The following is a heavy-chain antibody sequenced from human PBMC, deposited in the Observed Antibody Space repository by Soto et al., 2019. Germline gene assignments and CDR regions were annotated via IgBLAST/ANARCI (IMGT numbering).Heavy chain of an antibody. D-gene: IGHD2-21*02. Sequence: PSETLSLTCTVSGGSISSYYWSWIRQPPGKGLEWIGYIYYSGSTNYNPSLKSRVTISVDTSKNQFSLKLSSVTAADTAVYYCARVVVVTAIQREDAFDIWGQGTMVTVSS. J-gene: IGHJ3*02. V-gene: IGHV4-59*01. CDR2: IYYSGST. CDR3: ARVVVVTAIQREDAFDI. CDR1: GGSISSYY.